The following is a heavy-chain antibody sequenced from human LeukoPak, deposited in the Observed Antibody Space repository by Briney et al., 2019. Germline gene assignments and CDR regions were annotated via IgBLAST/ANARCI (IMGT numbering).Heavy chain of an antibody. D-gene: IGHD2-2*01. Sequence: GGSLRLSCAASGFTFSSYAMSWVRQAPGKGLEWVSAISGSGGSTYYADSVKGRFTISRDNSKNTLYPHMNSLRAEDTAVYYCAKGYCSSTSCYSRFDPWGQGALVTVSS. V-gene: IGHV3-23*01. CDR2: ISGSGGST. CDR3: AKGYCSSTSCYSRFDP. J-gene: IGHJ5*02. CDR1: GFTFSSYA.